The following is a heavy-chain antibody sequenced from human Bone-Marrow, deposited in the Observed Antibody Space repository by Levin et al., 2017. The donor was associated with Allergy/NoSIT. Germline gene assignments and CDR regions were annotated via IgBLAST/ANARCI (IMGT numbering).Heavy chain of an antibody. V-gene: IGHV3-30*18. D-gene: IGHD5-18*01. CDR2: TSYDGTYE. Sequence: GGSLRLSCAASGFTFSNYGMHWVRQAPGKGLEWVAVTSYDGTYENYADSVRGRFTISRDNSKNMLYLQMNSLRAEDTALYYCAKETLVPWMQLWSPLDCWGPGTLVTVSS. CDR3: AKETLVPWMQLWSPLDC. CDR1: GFTFSNYG. J-gene: IGHJ4*02.